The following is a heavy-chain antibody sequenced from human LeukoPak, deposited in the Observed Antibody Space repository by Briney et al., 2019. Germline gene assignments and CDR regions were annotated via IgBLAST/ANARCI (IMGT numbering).Heavy chain of an antibody. CDR3: SRDRGRYYDSRGFYWGYYFDS. Sequence: GGSLRLSCAASGFTFSSYAMSWVRQAPGKGLEWVSAISGSGDSTYYADSVKGRFTISRDNSKDTLYLQMSSVRVDDTAVYYCSRDRGRYYDSRGFYWGYYFDSWGQGILVNVST. CDR2: ISGSGDST. J-gene: IGHJ4*02. CDR1: GFTFSSYA. D-gene: IGHD3-22*01. V-gene: IGHV3-23*01.